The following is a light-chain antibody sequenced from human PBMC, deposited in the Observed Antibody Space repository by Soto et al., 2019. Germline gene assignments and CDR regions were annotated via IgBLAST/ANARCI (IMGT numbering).Light chain of an antibody. J-gene: IGKJ2*01. CDR1: QSVGTN. CDR3: QQYHNWPPYT. Sequence: EIVMTQSPATLSVSPGERATLSCRASQSVGTNLAWYQQKPGQAPRLLIYGASTRVSGIPARFSGSGSGTELTLTITSLQSEDFAVYYCQQYHNWPPYTFGQGTKLEIK. V-gene: IGKV3-15*01. CDR2: GAS.